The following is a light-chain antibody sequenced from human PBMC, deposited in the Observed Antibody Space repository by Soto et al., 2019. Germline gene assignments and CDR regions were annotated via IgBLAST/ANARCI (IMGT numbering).Light chain of an antibody. Sequence: VTISCTGTSSDVGGYNYVSWYQQHPGKAPKLMIYDVSKRPSGVPDRFYGSKSGNKASLTISGLQAEDEADYYCCSYAGSYSFYVFGTGTKVTVL. CDR1: SSDVGGYNY. V-gene: IGLV2-11*01. CDR2: DVS. J-gene: IGLJ1*01. CDR3: CSYAGSYSFYV.